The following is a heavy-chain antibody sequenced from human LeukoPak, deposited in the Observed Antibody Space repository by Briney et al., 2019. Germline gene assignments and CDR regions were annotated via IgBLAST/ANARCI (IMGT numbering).Heavy chain of an antibody. V-gene: IGHV3-74*01. CDR2: INTDGTIT. D-gene: IGHD6-19*01. Sequence: PGGSLRLSCAGSVFTFSKYLILWVRQAPGKGLESVSRINTDGTITTYAASVKGRFTVSGDNADNTMFLQMNSVRDEDTAVYHCATKQWLAPPPDSWGQGTPVTVSS. J-gene: IGHJ4*02. CDR3: ATKQWLAPPPDS. CDR1: VFTFSKYL.